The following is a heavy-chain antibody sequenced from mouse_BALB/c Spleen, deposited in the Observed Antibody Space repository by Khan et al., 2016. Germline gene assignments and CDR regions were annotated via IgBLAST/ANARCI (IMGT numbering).Heavy chain of an antibody. V-gene: IGHV1S56*01. Sequence: QVQLQQSGPELVKPGTSVRISCKAAGYTFTNYYIHWLRQGPGQGLEWIGWIFPGSVNTKFNEKFKGKATPTVDKSSTTVYMNLSSLTSEDSAVYFCARHYRYSWFVYWGQGTLVTVSA. J-gene: IGHJ3*01. D-gene: IGHD2-14*01. CDR3: ARHYRYSWFVY. CDR1: GYTFTNYY. CDR2: IFPGSVNT.